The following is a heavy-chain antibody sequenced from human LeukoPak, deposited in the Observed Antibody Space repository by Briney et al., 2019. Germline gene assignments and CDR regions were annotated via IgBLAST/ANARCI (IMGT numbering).Heavy chain of an antibody. D-gene: IGHD4-17*01. CDR3: ARAARYGDFDY. CDR2: MNPNSGNT. Sequence: GASVKVSCKASGYTFTSYDINWVRQATGQGLEWMGWMNPNSGNTGYAQKFQGRVTMTRNTSISTAYTELSSLRSEDTAVYYCARAARYGDFDYWGQGTLVAVSS. J-gene: IGHJ4*02. CDR1: GYTFTSYD. V-gene: IGHV1-8*01.